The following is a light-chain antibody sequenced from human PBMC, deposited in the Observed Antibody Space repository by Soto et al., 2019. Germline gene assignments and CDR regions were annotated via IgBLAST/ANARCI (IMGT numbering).Light chain of an antibody. CDR3: QHYNNWIAS. CDR2: GAS. J-gene: IGKJ4*01. Sequence: EVVMTQSPATLSVSPGNTVTLSCRANQTITSNLAWYQQKPGQAPRLLIYGASTRATGIPVRFSGSGSGTEFTLTISSLQSEDFAVHYCQHYNNWIASFGGGTKVDFK. CDR1: QTITSN. V-gene: IGKV3-15*01.